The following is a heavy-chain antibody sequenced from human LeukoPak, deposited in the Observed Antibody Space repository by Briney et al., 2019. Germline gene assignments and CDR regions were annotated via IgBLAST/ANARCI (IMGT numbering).Heavy chain of an antibody. CDR1: GYSISSGYY. J-gene: IGHJ3*02. CDR3: ARDRGVGAYGAFDI. Sequence: SETLSLTCTVSGYSISSGYYWGWIRQPPGKGLEWIGSIYHSGSTYYNPSLKSRVTISVDTSKNQFSLKLSSVTAADTAVYYCARDRGVGAYGAFDIWGQGTMVTVSS. CDR2: IYHSGST. V-gene: IGHV4-38-2*02. D-gene: IGHD1-26*01.